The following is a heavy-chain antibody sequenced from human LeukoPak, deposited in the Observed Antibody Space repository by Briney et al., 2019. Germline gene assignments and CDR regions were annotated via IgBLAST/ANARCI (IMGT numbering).Heavy chain of an antibody. Sequence: PGGSLRPSCAASGFTFSSYAMHWVRQAPGKGLEWVAVISYDGSNKYYADSVKGRFTISRDNSKNTLYLQMNSLRAEDTAVYYCAKDSPDYHDSQPPRFDYWGQGTLVTVSS. CDR3: AKDSPDYHDSQPPRFDY. CDR1: GFTFSSYA. J-gene: IGHJ4*02. V-gene: IGHV3-30-3*01. CDR2: ISYDGSNK. D-gene: IGHD3-22*01.